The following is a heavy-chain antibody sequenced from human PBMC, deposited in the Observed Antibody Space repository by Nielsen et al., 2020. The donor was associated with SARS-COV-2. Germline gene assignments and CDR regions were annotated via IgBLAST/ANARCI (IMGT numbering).Heavy chain of an antibody. CDR1: GDSVSSSGAA. V-gene: IGHV6-1*01. CDR3: ARARGAYGDYYYYYTDV. D-gene: IGHD4-17*01. J-gene: IGHJ6*03. Sequence: SQTLSLTCAISGDSVSSSGAAWNWIRQSPSRGLEWLGRTYYRSKWYNDYAVSVKSRITINPDTSKNQFSLHLNSVTPEDTAVYYCARARGAYGDYYYYYTDVWGKGTTVTVSS. CDR2: TYYRSKWYN.